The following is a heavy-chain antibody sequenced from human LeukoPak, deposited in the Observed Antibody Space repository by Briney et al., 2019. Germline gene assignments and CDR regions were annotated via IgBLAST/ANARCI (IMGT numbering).Heavy chain of an antibody. CDR2: INPNSGGT. CDR1: GYTFTGYY. J-gene: IGHJ3*02. V-gene: IGHV1-2*06. CDR3: ARDPTRITIFGVAMGAFDI. D-gene: IGHD3-3*01. Sequence: GASVKVSCKASGYTFTGYYMHWVRQAPGQGLEWMGRINPNSGGTNYAQKFQGRVTMTRDTSISTAYMELSRLGSDDTAVYYCARDPTRITIFGVAMGAFDIWGQGTMVTVSS.